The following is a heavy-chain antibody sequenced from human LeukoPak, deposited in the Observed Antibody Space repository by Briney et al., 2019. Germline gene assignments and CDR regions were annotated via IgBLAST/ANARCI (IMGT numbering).Heavy chain of an antibody. CDR3: ARHVAGHFDY. V-gene: IGHV4-39*01. J-gene: IGHJ4*02. CDR1: GGAISSSSYY. D-gene: IGHD2-21*01. CDR2: IYYSGST. Sequence: PSETLSLTCTVSGGAISSSSYYWGWIRQPPGKGLEWIGSIYYSGSTYYNPSLKSRVTISVDPSKNQFSLKLSSVTAADTAVYYCARHVAGHFDYWGQGTLVTVSS.